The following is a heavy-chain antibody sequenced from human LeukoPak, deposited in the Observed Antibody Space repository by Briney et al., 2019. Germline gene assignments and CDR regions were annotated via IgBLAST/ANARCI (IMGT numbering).Heavy chain of an antibody. CDR2: IYSSGRT. CDR1: GTSITSGSYF. V-gene: IGHV4-61*02. CDR3: ARDRGTWNDDGFDY. Sequence: ASQTLSLTCTISGTSITSGSYFWSWIRQPAGNELEWLGLIYSSGRTNYNPSLKSRVTMSVDTSKNQFSLKLSSVTAADTAVYYCARDRGTWNDDGFDYWGQGTLVTVSS. D-gene: IGHD1-1*01. J-gene: IGHJ4*02.